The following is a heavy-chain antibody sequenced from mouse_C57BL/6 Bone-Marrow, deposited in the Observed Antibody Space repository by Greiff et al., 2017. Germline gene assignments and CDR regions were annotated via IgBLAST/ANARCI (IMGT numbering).Heavy chain of an antibody. Sequence: EVKLQESGGGLVQPKGSLKLSCAASGFSFNTYAMNWVRQAPGKGLEWVARIRSKSNNYATYYADSVKDRFTISRDDSESMLYLQMNNLKTEDTAMYYCVRHDSSGYYYAMDYWGQGTSVTVSS. V-gene: IGHV10-1*01. CDR1: GFSFNTYA. CDR3: VRHDSSGYYYAMDY. CDR2: IRSKSNNYAT. D-gene: IGHD3-2*02. J-gene: IGHJ4*01.